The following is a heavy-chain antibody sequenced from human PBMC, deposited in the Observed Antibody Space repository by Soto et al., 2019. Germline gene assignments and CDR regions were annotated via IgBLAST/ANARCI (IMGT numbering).Heavy chain of an antibody. CDR1: GFSVTSNY. CDR2: IDIGGNT. V-gene: IGHV3-66*01. J-gene: IGHJ4*02. D-gene: IGHD2-2*01. CDR3: ARGRGSTGYLGREHYFDH. Sequence: EVQVVESGGGLVQPGGSLRLSCAASGFSVTSNYMNWVRQAPGKGLEWVSIIDIGGNTYYADSVKDRFTISRDNSRHTRLLHMDSLRAEDTAVDYCARGRGSTGYLGREHYFDHWGQGTLVTVSP.